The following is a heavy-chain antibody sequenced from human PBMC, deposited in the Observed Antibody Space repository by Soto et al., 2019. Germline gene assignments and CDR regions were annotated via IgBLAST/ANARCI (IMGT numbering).Heavy chain of an antibody. CDR2: INPEGNAK. CDR1: GFSINTYW. CDR3: AAWDISNI. V-gene: IGHV3-7*01. Sequence: GGSLRLSCSGFGFSINTYWMNWIRQTPGKGLEWVANINPEGNAKTYVDPVKGRFFVSRDNTRNSLDLQMTSLRVEDSAIYFCAAWDISNIWGQGSLGTVS. D-gene: IGHD2-15*01. J-gene: IGHJ4*02.